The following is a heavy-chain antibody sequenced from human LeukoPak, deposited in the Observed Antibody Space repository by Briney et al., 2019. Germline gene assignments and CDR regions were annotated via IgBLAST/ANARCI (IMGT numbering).Heavy chain of an antibody. V-gene: IGHV3-23*01. J-gene: IGHJ4*02. Sequence: PGGSLRLSCAASGFTFSSYAMNWVRQAPGKGLEWVSVISGSGDSTNYGDSVKGRFTISRDNSKNLLNLQMSGLRAEDTAVYYCANATSNSFSSCYHYWGQGSLVTVSS. CDR3: ANATSNSFSSCYHY. CDR1: GFTFSSYA. D-gene: IGHD2-2*01. CDR2: ISGSGDST.